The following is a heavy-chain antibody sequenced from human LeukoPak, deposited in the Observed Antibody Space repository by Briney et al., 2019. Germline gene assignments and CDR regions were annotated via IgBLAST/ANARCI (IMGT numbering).Heavy chain of an antibody. V-gene: IGHV4-59*11. J-gene: IGHJ5*02. Sequence: SETLSLTCTVSGGSISSHYWSWIRQPPGKGLEWIGYIYYSGSTNYNPSLKSRVTISVDTSKSQFSLKLSSVTAADTAVYYCAILVVPAAIPWFDPWGQGTLVTVSS. CDR3: AILVVPAAIPWFDP. D-gene: IGHD2-2*02. CDR1: GGSISSHY. CDR2: IYYSGST.